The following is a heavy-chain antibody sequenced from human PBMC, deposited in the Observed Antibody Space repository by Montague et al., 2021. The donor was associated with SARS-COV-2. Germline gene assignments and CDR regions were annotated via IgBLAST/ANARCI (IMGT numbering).Heavy chain of an antibody. CDR3: ARWDPQTLTLIGLCGKSAGDC. Sequence: SETLSLTCALYGESFSGFFWSWIRQPPGKGLEWIAEINDRGVTNYNYNPSLGSRVTISADTSKNQFSLKFSSVSAADTGVYYCARWDPQTLTLIGLCGKSAGDCWGQGTLVTVSS. V-gene: IGHV4-34*01. CDR2: INDRGVTNY. J-gene: IGHJ4*02. D-gene: IGHD4-23*01. CDR1: GESFSGFF.